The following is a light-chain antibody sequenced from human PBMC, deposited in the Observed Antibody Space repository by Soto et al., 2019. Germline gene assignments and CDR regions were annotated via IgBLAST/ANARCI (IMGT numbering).Light chain of an antibody. J-gene: IGKJ3*01. V-gene: IGKV1-5*03. CDR2: RAS. Sequence: DVQMAQSPSTLSASVGDRVTITCRASQSIGDWLAWFQQKPGKAPALLFYRASYLESGVPSRFSGSRSGTEFTLTISSLQPDDFSTYFCQHNSTYSGTFGPGTTVEIK. CDR3: QHNSTYSGT. CDR1: QSIGDW.